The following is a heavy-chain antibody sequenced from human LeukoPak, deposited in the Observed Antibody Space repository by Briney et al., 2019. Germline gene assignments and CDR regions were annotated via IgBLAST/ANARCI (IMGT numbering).Heavy chain of an antibody. Sequence: SETLSLTCTVSGGSISSYYWSWIRQPAGKGLEWIGRINTSGSTNYNPSLKSRVTISVDTSKNQFSLKLSSVTAADTAVYYCARLGPYDSSGYPLDAFDIWGQGTMVTVSS. V-gene: IGHV4-4*07. CDR2: INTSGST. CDR1: GGSISSYY. D-gene: IGHD3-22*01. J-gene: IGHJ3*02. CDR3: ARLGPYDSSGYPLDAFDI.